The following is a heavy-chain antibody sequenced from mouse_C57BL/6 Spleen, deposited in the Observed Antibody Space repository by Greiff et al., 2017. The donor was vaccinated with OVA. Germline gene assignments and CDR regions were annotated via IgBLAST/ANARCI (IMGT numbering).Heavy chain of an antibody. CDR2: INPGSGGT. J-gene: IGHJ1*03. CDR1: GYAFTNYL. D-gene: IGHD1-1*01. CDR3: ARGGSSPGYFDV. Sequence: QVQLKESGAELVRPGTSVKVSCKASGYAFTNYLIEWVKQRPGQGLEWIGVINPGSGGTNYNEKFKGKATLTADKSSSTAYMQLSSLTSEDSAVYFCARGGSSPGYFDVWGTGTTVTVSS. V-gene: IGHV1-54*01.